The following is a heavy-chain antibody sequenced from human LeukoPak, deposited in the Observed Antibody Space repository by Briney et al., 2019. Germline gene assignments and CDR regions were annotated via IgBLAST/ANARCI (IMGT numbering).Heavy chain of an antibody. Sequence: SETLSLTCSVSGASITSSSFYWGWIRQPPGKGLEWIGSIYYTGSADYNPSLKSRVTISVDTSKNQFSLKLTSVTAADAAVYYCARHPYCNSSSCYAFDYWGQGTLVTVSS. V-gene: IGHV4-39*01. J-gene: IGHJ4*02. CDR1: GASITSSSFY. CDR3: ARHPYCNSSSCYAFDY. D-gene: IGHD2-2*01. CDR2: IYYTGSA.